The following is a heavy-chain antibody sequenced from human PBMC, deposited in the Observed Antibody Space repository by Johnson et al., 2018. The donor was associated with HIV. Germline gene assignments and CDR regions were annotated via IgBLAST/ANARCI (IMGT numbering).Heavy chain of an antibody. CDR1: GFTFSSYA. CDR3: AKGGGSYSDAFDI. V-gene: IGHV3-30*04. Sequence: QVQLVESGGGLVQPGGSLRLSCAASGFTFSSYAMHWVRQAPGKGLEWVAVISYDGSNKYYAESLKGRFTISRDNSKNTLYLQMNSLRAEDTAVYYCAKGGGSYSDAFDISCHGTSFSVST. CDR2: ISYDGSNK. D-gene: IGHD1-26*01. J-gene: IGHJ3*02.